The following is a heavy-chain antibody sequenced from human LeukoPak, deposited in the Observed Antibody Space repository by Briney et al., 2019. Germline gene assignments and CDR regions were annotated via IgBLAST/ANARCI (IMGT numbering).Heavy chain of an antibody. CDR1: GFTFSGSA. Sequence: GGSLRLSCAASGFTFSGSAMHWVRQASGKGLEWVGRIRSKANSYATAYAASVKGTFTITRDDSKNTAYLQMNSLKTEDTAVYYCAVAGQGYFQHWGQGTLVTVSS. V-gene: IGHV3-73*01. CDR2: IRSKANSYAT. D-gene: IGHD6-19*01. J-gene: IGHJ1*01. CDR3: AVAGQGYFQH.